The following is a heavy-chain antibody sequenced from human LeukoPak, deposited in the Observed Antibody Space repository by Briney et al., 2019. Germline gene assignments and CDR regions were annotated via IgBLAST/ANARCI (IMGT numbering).Heavy chain of an antibody. CDR3: ARGPSYCSSTSCYLPPPDY. D-gene: IGHD2-2*01. CDR1: GGTFISYA. J-gene: IGHJ4*02. V-gene: IGHV1-69*13. CDR2: IIPIFGTA. Sequence: SVTVSCKASGGTFISYAISWVRQAPGQGLEWMGGIIPIFGTANYAQKFQGRVTITADESTSTAYMELSSLRSEDTAVYYCARGPSYCSSTSCYLPPPDYWGQGTLVTVSS.